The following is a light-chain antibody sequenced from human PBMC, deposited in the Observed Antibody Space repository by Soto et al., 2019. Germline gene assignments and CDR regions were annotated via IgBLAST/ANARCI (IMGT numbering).Light chain of an antibody. CDR1: HGISNY. CDR3: QKYNSAPRA. J-gene: IGKJ1*01. CDR2: AAS. Sequence: DIQMTQSPSSLSASVGDRVTITCRASHGISNYLAWYQQKPGKVPKLLIYAASTLKSGFPSRFSGSGSGTDFTLTISSLQPEDVATYYCQKYNSAPRAFGQGTKVEIK. V-gene: IGKV1-27*01.